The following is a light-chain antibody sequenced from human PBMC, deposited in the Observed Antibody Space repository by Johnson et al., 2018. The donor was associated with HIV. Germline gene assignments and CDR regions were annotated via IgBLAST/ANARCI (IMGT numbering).Light chain of an antibody. CDR3: ETWDTSLSAGV. V-gene: IGLV1-51*01. J-gene: IGLJ1*01. Sequence: QSVLTQPPSVSAAPGQTVTISCSGSSSNIGNNYVSWYQQLPGTAPKLLIYDNNKRPSGIPDRFSGSKSGTSATLGITGLQTGDEADYYCETWDTSLSAGVFGTGTKVTVL. CDR2: DNN. CDR1: SSNIGNNY.